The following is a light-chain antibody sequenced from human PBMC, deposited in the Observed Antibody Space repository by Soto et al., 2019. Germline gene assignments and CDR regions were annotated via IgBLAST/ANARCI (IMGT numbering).Light chain of an antibody. Sequence: DIQMTQSPSSLSASVGDRVTITCQASQDIGNSLNWYQQKPGKAPKLLIFDASKLETRVPSRFSGSGSGTDFTFTDSSLQPEDIASYFCQHYHNLPRTFGQGTKLEIK. V-gene: IGKV1-33*01. CDR1: QDIGNS. J-gene: IGKJ2*01. CDR3: QHYHNLPRT. CDR2: DAS.